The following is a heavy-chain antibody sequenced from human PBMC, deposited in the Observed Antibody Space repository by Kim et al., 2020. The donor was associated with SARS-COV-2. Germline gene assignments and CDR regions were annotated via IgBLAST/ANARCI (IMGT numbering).Heavy chain of an antibody. CDR3: ARGRTAGTSDAFDI. D-gene: IGHD6-13*01. Sequence: NPSLKSRVTISVDTSKNQFSLKLSSVTAADTAVYYCARGRTAGTSDAFDIWGQGTMVTVSS. V-gene: IGHV4-34*01. J-gene: IGHJ3*02.